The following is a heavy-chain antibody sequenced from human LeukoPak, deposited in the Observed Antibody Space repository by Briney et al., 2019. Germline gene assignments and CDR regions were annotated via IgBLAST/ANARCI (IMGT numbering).Heavy chain of an antibody. CDR1: GFTFSSYI. D-gene: IGHD6-13*01. CDR2: ISSSSSYI. V-gene: IGHV3-21*01. CDR3: ARDASAAAGTYHFDY. Sequence: GGSLRLSCAASGFTFSSYIMNWVRQAPGKGLEWVSSISSSSSYIYYADSVKGRFTISRDNAKNSLYLQMNSLRAEDTAVYYCARDASAAAGTYHFDYWGQGTLVTVSS. J-gene: IGHJ4*02.